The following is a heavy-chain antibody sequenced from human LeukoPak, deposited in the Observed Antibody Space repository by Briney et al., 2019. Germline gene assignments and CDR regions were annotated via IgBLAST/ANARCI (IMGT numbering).Heavy chain of an antibody. V-gene: IGHV4-34*01. CDR3: ARLPRITMVRGVLGV. Sequence: PSETLSLTCAVYGGSFSGYYWSWIRQPPGKGLEWIGEINHSGSTNYNPSLKSRVTISVDTSKNQFSLKLSSVTAADTAVYYCARLPRITMVRGVLGVWDKGTTVTISS. J-gene: IGHJ6*04. CDR2: INHSGST. CDR1: GGSFSGYY. D-gene: IGHD3-10*01.